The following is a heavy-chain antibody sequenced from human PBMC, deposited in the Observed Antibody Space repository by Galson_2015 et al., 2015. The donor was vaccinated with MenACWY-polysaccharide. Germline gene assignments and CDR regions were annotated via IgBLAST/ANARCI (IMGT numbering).Heavy chain of an antibody. V-gene: IGHV3-7*01. CDR2: MHQYGSDY. J-gene: IGHJ3*02. D-gene: IGHD2-21*02. Sequence: SLRLSCAASGFTFNSHWMSWVRQAPGKGLEWVANMHQYGSDYNYVDSVKGRFTISRDNAKNSLYLQMNSLRAEDTAVYYCARQVIVVVTASSPDVFDIWGQGTMVTVAS. CDR3: ARQVIVVVTASSPDVFDI. CDR1: GFTFNSHW.